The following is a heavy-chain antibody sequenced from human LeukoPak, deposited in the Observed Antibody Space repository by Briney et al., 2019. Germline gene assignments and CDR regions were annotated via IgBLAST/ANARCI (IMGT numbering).Heavy chain of an antibody. V-gene: IGHV4-30-4*08. J-gene: IGHJ5*02. CDR3: ARLGGNYNNWFDP. Sequence: SQTLSLTCTVSGGSISSGDYYWSWIRQPPGKGLEWIGEINHSGSTNYNLSLKSRVTISVDTSKNQFSLKLSSVTAADTAVYYCARLGGNYNNWFDPWGQGTLVTVSS. CDR2: INHSGST. CDR1: GGSISSGDYY. D-gene: IGHD1-26*01.